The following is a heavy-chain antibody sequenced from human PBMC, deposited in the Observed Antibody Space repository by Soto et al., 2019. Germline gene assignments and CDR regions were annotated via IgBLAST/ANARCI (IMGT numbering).Heavy chain of an antibody. J-gene: IGHJ5*02. CDR1: GGTFSCYA. D-gene: IGHD6-19*01. CDR3: ANDRAGRLVWFDP. V-gene: IGHV1-69*14. CDR2: IIPIFGTA. Sequence: QVQLVQSGAEVKKHGSSVKVSCTASGGTFSCYASSWVRQAPGQGLEWMGGIIPIFGTANYAQKFQGRVTSTADKSTSTAKMELSSLRSEDTAVYSGANDRAGRLVWFDPWGQGTLVTVSS.